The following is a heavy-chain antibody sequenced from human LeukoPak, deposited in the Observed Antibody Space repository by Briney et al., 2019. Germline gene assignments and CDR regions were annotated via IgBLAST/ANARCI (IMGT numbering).Heavy chain of an antibody. J-gene: IGHJ4*02. CDR3: AAETSYVWGSSDFDY. D-gene: IGHD3-16*01. CDR1: GFTFTSSA. V-gene: IGHV1-58*02. CDR2: IVVGSGNT. Sequence: SVKVSCKASGFTFTSSAMQWVRQARGQRLEWIGWIVVGSGNTNYAQKFQERVTITRDMSTSTAYMELSSLRSEDTAVHYCAAETSYVWGSSDFDYWGQGTLVTVSS.